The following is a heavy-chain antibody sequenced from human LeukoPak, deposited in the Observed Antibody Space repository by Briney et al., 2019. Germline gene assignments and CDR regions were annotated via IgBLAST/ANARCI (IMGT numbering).Heavy chain of an antibody. D-gene: IGHD6-13*01. V-gene: IGHV3-21*01. CDR3: ARDLTDSSSWYRNYYYYGMDV. CDR1: GFTFSSYS. Sequence: GGSLRLSCAASGFTFSSYSMNWVRQAPGKGLEWVSSISSSSSYIYYADSVKGRFTISRDNAKNSLYLQMNSLRAEDTAVYYCARDLTDSSSWYRNYYYYGMDVWGQGTTVTVSS. CDR2: ISSSSSYI. J-gene: IGHJ6*02.